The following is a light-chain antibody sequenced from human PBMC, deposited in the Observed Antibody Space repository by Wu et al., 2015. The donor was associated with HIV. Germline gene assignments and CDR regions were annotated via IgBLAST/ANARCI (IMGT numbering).Light chain of an antibody. CDR1: QSVSSYS. Sequence: EIVLTQSPATLSLSPGERATLSCRASQSVSSYSLAWYQQKPGQAPRLLIYVASSRATGVPDRFSGSGSGTEFTLTISRLAPEDFAVYYCQQYGSSPLTFGGGTKVEIK. CDR2: VAS. J-gene: IGKJ4*01. V-gene: IGKV3-20*01. CDR3: QQYGSSPLT.